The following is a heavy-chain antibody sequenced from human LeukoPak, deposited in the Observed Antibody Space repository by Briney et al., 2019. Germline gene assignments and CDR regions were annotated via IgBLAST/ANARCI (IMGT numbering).Heavy chain of an antibody. Sequence: SETLSLTCAVSGGSISISSSYWSWIRQSPGKGLEWVGTVYYSGNAYSNPSLTSRVTVSVDTSRNQFSLKLRSVTAADTAVYYCARRYFDWLLYNGGYYDYYYGMDVWGQGTTVTVSS. J-gene: IGHJ6*02. CDR3: ARRYFDWLLYNGGYYDYYYGMDV. D-gene: IGHD3-9*01. V-gene: IGHV4-39*07. CDR2: VYYSGNA. CDR1: GGSISISSSY.